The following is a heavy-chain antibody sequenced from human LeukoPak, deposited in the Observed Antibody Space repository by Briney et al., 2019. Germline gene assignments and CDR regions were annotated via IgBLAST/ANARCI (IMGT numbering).Heavy chain of an antibody. D-gene: IGHD3-10*01. V-gene: IGHV3-66*01. Sequence: GGSLRLSCAASGFTVSSNYMSWVRQAPGKGLEWVSVLYSGGSTYYADSVKGRFTISRDNSKNTLYLQMNSLRAEDTAVYYCAREGGWFGELLAYFDYWGQGTLVTVSS. CDR2: LYSGGST. J-gene: IGHJ4*02. CDR1: GFTVSSNY. CDR3: AREGGWFGELLAYFDY.